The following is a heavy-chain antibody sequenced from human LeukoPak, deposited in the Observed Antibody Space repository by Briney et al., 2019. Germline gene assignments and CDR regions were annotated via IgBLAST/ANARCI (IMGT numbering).Heavy chain of an antibody. CDR1: GHTFTNYD. Sequence: ASVKVSCKPSGHTFTNYDINWVRQASGQGLEWMGWMNPNNGNTGYAQKFLGRVTMTRDTSISTAYMELRGLRSEDTAVYYCVRDGEGVAISVNYWFDPWGQGTLVTVSS. J-gene: IGHJ5*02. CDR3: VRDGEGVAISVNYWFDP. V-gene: IGHV1-8*01. CDR2: MNPNNGNT. D-gene: IGHD3-10*01.